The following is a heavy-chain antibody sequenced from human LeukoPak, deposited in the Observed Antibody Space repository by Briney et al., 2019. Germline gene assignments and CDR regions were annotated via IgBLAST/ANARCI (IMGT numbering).Heavy chain of an antibody. Sequence: PSETLSLTCTVSGGSISSYYWSWIRQPPGKGLEWIGYIYYSGSTSYNPSLKSRVTISVDTSKNQFSLKLNSVTAADTAVYYCARGYSGSYGRFDYWGQGTLVTVSS. CDR3: ARGYSGSYGRFDY. CDR1: GGSISSYY. V-gene: IGHV4-59*01. CDR2: IYYSGST. D-gene: IGHD1-26*01. J-gene: IGHJ4*02.